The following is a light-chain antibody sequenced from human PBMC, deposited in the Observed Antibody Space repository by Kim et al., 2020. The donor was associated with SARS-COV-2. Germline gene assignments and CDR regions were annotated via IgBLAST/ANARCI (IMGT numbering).Light chain of an antibody. J-gene: IGLJ3*02. CDR2: DVT. CDR3: SSYTWRTTWV. V-gene: IGLV2-18*02. CDR1: SRDIGSYHR. Sequence: QSALTQPPSVSGSPGQSVTITCTGTSRDIGSYHRVSWYRQPPGSAPKLIIFDVTERPSGVPDRFAGSKSDTTASLTISGLQPEDEAGYYCSSYTWRTTWVFGGGTQLTVL.